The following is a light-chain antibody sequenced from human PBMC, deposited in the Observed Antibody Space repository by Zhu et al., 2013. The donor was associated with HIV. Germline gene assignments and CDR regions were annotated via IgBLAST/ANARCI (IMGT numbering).Light chain of an antibody. CDR3: QQRINWRWLT. V-gene: IGKV3-11*01. CDR1: QSVSIY. J-gene: IGKJ4*01. CDR2: DAS. Sequence: EIVLTQSPATLSLSPGETATLSCRASQSVSIYLAWYQQKPGQAPRLLIYDASTRATGVPARFSGRGSGTDFTLTISSLEPEDFAVYYCQQRINWRWLTFGGGTKVEIK.